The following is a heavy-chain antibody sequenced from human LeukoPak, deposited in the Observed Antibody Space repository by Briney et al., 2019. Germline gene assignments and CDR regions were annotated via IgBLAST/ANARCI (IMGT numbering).Heavy chain of an antibody. V-gene: IGHV2-70*04. CDR1: GFSLSTSGMR. J-gene: IGHJ3*02. Sequence: SGPALVKPXQTLTLTCTFSGFSLSTSGMRVSWIRQPPGKALEWLARIDWDDDKFYSTSLKTRLTISKDTSKNQVVLTMTNMDPVDTATYYCARTGIAVADAFDIWGQGTMVTVSS. D-gene: IGHD6-19*01. CDR3: ARTGIAVADAFDI. CDR2: IDWDDDK.